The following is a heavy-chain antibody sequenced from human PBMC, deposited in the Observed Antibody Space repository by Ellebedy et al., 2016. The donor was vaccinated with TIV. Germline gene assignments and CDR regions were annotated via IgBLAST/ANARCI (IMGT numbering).Heavy chain of an antibody. D-gene: IGHD5-12*01. CDR2: ISWNSGSI. CDR3: AKGSYSGYDWGLDY. Sequence: SLKISXAASGFTFDDYAMHWVRQAPGKGLEWVSGISWNSGSIGYADSVKGRFTISRDNAKNSLYLQMNSLRAEDTALYYCAKGSYSGYDWGLDYWGQGTLVTVSS. J-gene: IGHJ4*02. CDR1: GFTFDDYA. V-gene: IGHV3-9*01.